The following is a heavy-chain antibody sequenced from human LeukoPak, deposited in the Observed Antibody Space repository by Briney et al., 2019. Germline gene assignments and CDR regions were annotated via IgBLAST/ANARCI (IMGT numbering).Heavy chain of an antibody. CDR1: GFTFSSYA. CDR2: ISGSGGST. D-gene: IGHD3-22*01. CDR3: AKYRWVITTLSWFDP. J-gene: IGHJ5*02. Sequence: GGSLRLSCAASGFTFSSYAMSWVRQAPGKGLEWVSAISGSGGSTYYADSVKGRFTISRDNSKNTLYLQMNSLRAEDTAVYYCAKYRWVITTLSWFDPWGQGTLVTVSS. V-gene: IGHV3-23*01.